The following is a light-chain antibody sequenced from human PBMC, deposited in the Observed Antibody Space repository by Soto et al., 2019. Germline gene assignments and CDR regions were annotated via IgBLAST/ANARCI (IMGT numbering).Light chain of an antibody. V-gene: IGLV2-8*01. J-gene: IGLJ2*01. CDR1: SRDFGGYNY. CDR3: SSYVGSMV. CDR2: EVT. Sequence: QSALTQPPSASGSPGQSVTISCTGTSRDFGGYNYVSWYQQHPGKAPKLVIYEVTKRPSGVPDRFSGSKSGNTASLTVSGLQAEDEADYYCSSYVGSMVFGGGTKVTVL.